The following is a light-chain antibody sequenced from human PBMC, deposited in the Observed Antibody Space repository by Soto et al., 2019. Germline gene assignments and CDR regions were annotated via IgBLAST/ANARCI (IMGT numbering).Light chain of an antibody. J-gene: IGLJ1*01. Sequence: QSALTQPASVSGSPGQSITISCTGTSSDVGGYNYVSWYQQHPGEAPKLLIYDVSNRPSGVSNRFPGSKSGNTASLTISGLQAEDEADYYCSSYRSSSTVYVFGTGTKVTVL. V-gene: IGLV2-14*01. CDR2: DVS. CDR1: SSDVGGYNY. CDR3: SSYRSSSTVYV.